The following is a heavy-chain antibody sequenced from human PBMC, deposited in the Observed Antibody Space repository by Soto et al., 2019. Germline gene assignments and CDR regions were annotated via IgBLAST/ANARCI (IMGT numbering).Heavy chain of an antibody. CDR3: ARDAPIAAAINYYYYYGMDV. Sequence: ASVKVSCKASGGTFSSYAISWVRQAPGQGLEWMGGIIPIFGTANYAQKFQGRVTITADESTSTAYMELSSLRSEDTAVYYCARDAPIAAAINYYYYYGMDVWGQGTTVTVSS. CDR2: IIPIFGTA. J-gene: IGHJ6*02. D-gene: IGHD6-13*01. V-gene: IGHV1-69*13. CDR1: GGTFSSYA.